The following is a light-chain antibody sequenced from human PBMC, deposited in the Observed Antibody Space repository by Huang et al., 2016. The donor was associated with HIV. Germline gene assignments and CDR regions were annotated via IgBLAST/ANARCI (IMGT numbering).Light chain of an antibody. J-gene: IGKJ1*01. Sequence: DIQMTQSPSSLSASVGDRVTITCRASQSITTYLNWYQQKPGKAPTLLIYATDSLQSGVPSRFSGRGSGTEFTLTISSLQPDDFATYYCQQGYTTSWTFGPGTKVET. CDR3: QQGYTTSWT. CDR2: ATD. V-gene: IGKV1-39*01. CDR1: QSITTY.